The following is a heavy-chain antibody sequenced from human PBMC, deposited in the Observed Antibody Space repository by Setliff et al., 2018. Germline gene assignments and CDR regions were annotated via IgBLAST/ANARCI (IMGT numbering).Heavy chain of an antibody. CDR2: INHSGST. CDR3: ARAHIAAAGTLDAFDI. D-gene: IGHD6-13*01. Sequence: SETLSLTCAVYGGSFSGNYWSWIRQPPGKGLEWIGEINHSGSTNHNPSLKSRVTISVDTSKNQFSLKLSSVTAADTAVYYCARAHIAAAGTLDAFDIWGQGTMVTVSS. CDR1: GGSFSGNY. J-gene: IGHJ3*02. V-gene: IGHV4-34*01.